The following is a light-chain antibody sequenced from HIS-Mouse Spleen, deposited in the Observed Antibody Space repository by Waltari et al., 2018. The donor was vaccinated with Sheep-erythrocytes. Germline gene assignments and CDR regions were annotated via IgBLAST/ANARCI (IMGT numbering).Light chain of an antibody. CDR3: QAWDSSTYV. V-gene: IGLV2-11*01. Sequence: QSALTQPRSVSGSPGQSVTISCTGTSSAVGCYNYVSWYQQHPGKAPKLMIYEVSKRPSGVPDRFSGSKSGNTAALTISGLQAEDEADYYCQAWDSSTYVFGTGTKVTVL. J-gene: IGLJ1*01. CDR1: SSAVGCYNY. CDR2: EVS.